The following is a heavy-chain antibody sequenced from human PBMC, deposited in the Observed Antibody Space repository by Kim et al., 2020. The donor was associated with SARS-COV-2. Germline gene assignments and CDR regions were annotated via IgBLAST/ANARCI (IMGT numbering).Heavy chain of an antibody. CDR1: GFTFSSYA. D-gene: IGHD3-22*01. Sequence: GGSLRLSCAASGFTFSSYAMSWVRQAPGKGLEWVSPISGSGGSTYYADSVKGRFIISRDNSKNTLYLQMNSLRAEDTAVYYCAKDYYYVSSGYYSHFDYCGQGTLVTVSS. V-gene: IGHV3-23*01. CDR3: AKDYYYVSSGYYSHFDY. J-gene: IGHJ4*02. CDR2: ISGSGGST.